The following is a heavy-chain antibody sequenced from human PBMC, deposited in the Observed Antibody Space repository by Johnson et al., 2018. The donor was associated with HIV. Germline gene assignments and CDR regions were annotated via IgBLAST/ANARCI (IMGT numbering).Heavy chain of an antibody. CDR2: IWYDGSNK. V-gene: IGHV3-33*06. CDR3: AKDTVSGSYYDAFDI. J-gene: IGHJ3*02. CDR1: GFTFNNYG. Sequence: VQLVESGGGVVQTGRSLRLSCAASGFTFNNYGMHWVRQAPGKGLEWVAVIWYDGSNKYYADSVKGRFTISRYNSKNTLYLQMNSLRAEDTAVYYCAKDTVSGSYYDAFDIWGQGTMVTVSS. D-gene: IGHD1-26*01.